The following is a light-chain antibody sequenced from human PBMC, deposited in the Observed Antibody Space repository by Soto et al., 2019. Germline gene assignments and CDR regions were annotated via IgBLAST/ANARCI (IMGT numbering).Light chain of an antibody. J-gene: IGKJ5*01. CDR1: QTASIN. CDR2: GSS. Sequence: EIVLTQSPATLSVSPGDRAILSCRASQTASINLAWYQQKPGRAPRLLFYGSSSRATDVPARFSGSGSGTEFTLTISSLQSEDLAVYYCQQYHSWPITFGQGTRLEI. CDR3: QQYHSWPIT. V-gene: IGKV3-15*01.